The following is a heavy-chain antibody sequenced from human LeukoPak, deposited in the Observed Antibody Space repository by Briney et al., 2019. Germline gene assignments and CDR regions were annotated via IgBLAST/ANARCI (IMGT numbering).Heavy chain of an antibody. CDR1: GGSISSYY. Sequence: SETLSLTCTVSGGSISSYYWSWIRQPPGKGLEWIGEINHSGSTNYNPSLKSRVTISVDTSKNQFSLKLSSVTAADTAMYYCARFSSSGWYWGQGTLVTVSS. CDR2: INHSGST. V-gene: IGHV4-34*01. CDR3: ARFSSSGWY. J-gene: IGHJ4*02. D-gene: IGHD6-19*01.